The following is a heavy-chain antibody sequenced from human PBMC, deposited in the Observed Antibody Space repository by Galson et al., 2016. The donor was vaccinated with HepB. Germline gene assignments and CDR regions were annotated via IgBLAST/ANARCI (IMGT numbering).Heavy chain of an antibody. D-gene: IGHD1-26*01. CDR3: AKDIGVVGRYYYYGMDV. V-gene: IGHV3-30*18. J-gene: IGHJ6*02. CDR2: ISDAGSNK. CDR1: GFIFNNYG. Sequence: SLRLSCAASGFIFNNYGMHWVRQAPGRGLEWVAFISDAGSNKYYADSVKGRFTISRDNSKATLYLQMNSLRAEDTAVFYCAKDIGVVGRYYYYGMDVWGQGTTVTVSS.